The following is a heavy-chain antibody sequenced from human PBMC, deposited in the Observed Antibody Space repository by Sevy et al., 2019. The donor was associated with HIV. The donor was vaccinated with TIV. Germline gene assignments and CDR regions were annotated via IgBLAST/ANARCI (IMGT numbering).Heavy chain of an antibody. CDR2: IKSKTDGGTT. Sequence: GGSLRLSCAASGFTFSNAWMNWVRQAPGKGLEWVGRIKSKTDGGTTDYAAPVKGRFTISRDDSKNTLYLRMNSLGTEDTAVYYCTTGGSGSYYDVLFYYYGMDVWGQGTTVTVSS. V-gene: IGHV3-15*07. CDR3: TTGGSGSYYDVLFYYYGMDV. J-gene: IGHJ6*02. D-gene: IGHD1-26*01. CDR1: GFTFSNAW.